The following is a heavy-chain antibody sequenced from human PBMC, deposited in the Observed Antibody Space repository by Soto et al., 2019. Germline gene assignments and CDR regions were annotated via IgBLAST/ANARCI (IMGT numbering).Heavy chain of an antibody. CDR3: AKDLFHTSGHRFFFES. D-gene: IGHD2-21*01. J-gene: IGHJ4*02. Sequence: PGGSLRLSCAASGFMFSTYAMTWVRQAPGRGLEWVSTILHDETPFYTDSVKGRFTISRDNVRGTLYLQMNGLRVEDAALYYCAKDLFHTSGHRFFFESWGQGNLVTVSS. CDR1: GFMFSTYA. V-gene: IGHV3-23*01. CDR2: ILHDETP.